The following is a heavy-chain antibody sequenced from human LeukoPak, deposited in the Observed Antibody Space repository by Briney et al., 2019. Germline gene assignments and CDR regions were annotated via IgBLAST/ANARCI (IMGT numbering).Heavy chain of an antibody. CDR2: IWYDGSNK. V-gene: IGHV3-33*01. D-gene: IGHD3-22*01. CDR1: GFTFSSYG. J-gene: IGHJ4*02. Sequence: PGGSLRLSCAASGFTFSSYGMHWVRQAPGKGLEWVAVIWYDGSNKYYADSVKGRFTISRDNSKNTLYLQMNSLRAEDTAVYYCARDFEGYDSSSYFDYWGQGTLVTVSS. CDR3: ARDFEGYDSSSYFDY.